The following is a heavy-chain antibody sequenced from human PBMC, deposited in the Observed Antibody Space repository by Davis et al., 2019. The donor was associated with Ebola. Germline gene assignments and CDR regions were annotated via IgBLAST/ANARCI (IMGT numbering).Heavy chain of an antibody. J-gene: IGHJ6*02. V-gene: IGHV1-2*04. Sequence: AASVKVSCKASGYTFTGYYMHWVRQAPGQGLEWMGWINPNSGGTNYAQKFQGWVTMTRDTSASTAYMELSSLRSEDTAVYYCAREEGYYYYGMDVWGQGTTVTVSS. CDR2: INPNSGGT. CDR1: GYTFTGYY. CDR3: AREEGYYYYGMDV.